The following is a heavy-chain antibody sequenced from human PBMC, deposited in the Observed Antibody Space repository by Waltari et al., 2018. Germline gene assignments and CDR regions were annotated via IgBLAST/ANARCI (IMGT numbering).Heavy chain of an antibody. D-gene: IGHD6-6*01. Sequence: EVQLVESGGDLVQPGRSLRLSCTASGFTFADYAINWVRQAPGKGLEWVGFIRSKTYGGKIEYAASVKGRFTLSRDDSKSTAYLQMNSLKTEDTAVYYCTRDDDQLVRYYYGMDVWGQGTTVTVSS. CDR2: IRSKTYGGKI. CDR3: TRDDDQLVRYYYGMDV. J-gene: IGHJ6*02. V-gene: IGHV3-49*04. CDR1: GFTFADYA.